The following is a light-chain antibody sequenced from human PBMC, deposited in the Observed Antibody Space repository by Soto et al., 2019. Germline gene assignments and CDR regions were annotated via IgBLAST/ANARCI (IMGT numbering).Light chain of an antibody. CDR2: KVS. CDR1: QSLEHSDGNTY. Sequence: DVVLTQTPLSSPVTLGQPASISCRSSQSLEHSDGNTYLSWLHQRPGQPPRLLIYKVSHRFSGVPDRFSGGGAGTDFTLKISRVEDEDVGIYYCMQATQYRPYTFGQGTKLEIK. CDR3: MQATQYRPYT. V-gene: IGKV2-24*01. J-gene: IGKJ2*01.